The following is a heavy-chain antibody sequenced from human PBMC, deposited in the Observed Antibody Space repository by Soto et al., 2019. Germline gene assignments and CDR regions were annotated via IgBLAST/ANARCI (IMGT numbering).Heavy chain of an antibody. CDR1: GDSVSSNSAA. Sequence: QVQLQESGPGLVKPSQTFSLTCAISGDSVSSNSAAWNWIRLSPSRGLEWLARTYYRSRWYNDYAVSVRSRITVNPDTSKNQFSLQLTSVTPEDTAVYYCAGTTSHQWYYMDVWGKGTTVTVSS. CDR2: TYYRSRWYN. CDR3: AGTTSHQWYYMDV. D-gene: IGHD1-7*01. J-gene: IGHJ6*03. V-gene: IGHV6-1*01.